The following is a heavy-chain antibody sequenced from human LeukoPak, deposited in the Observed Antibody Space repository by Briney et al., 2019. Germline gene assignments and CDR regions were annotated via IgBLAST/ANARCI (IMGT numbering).Heavy chain of an antibody. Sequence: PSETLSLTCTVSGGSIKSLYWSWIRQTPGKGLEWIGCIYESGSTYHNPSLKSRVTISVDMYKNQFPLKVSSVTAADAAVYYCARGGSSWSYAMDVWGQGTTVTVSS. V-gene: IGHV4-59*11. CDR2: IYESGST. CDR1: GGSIKSLY. D-gene: IGHD6-13*01. J-gene: IGHJ6*02. CDR3: ARGGSSWSYAMDV.